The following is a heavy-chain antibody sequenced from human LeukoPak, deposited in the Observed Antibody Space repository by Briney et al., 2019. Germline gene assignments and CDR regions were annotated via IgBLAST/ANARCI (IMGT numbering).Heavy chain of an antibody. Sequence: GGSLRLSCAASGFTFSTYWMHWVREAPGTGLVWVSRIKSDGSNSNYADCVKGRFTISRDNAKNTLYLQMNSLRAEDTAVYHCVRVGGRSSIGGDCWGQGTLVTVSS. CDR1: GFTFSTYW. J-gene: IGHJ4*02. V-gene: IGHV3-74*01. D-gene: IGHD3-10*01. CDR3: VRVGGRSSIGGDC. CDR2: IKSDGSNS.